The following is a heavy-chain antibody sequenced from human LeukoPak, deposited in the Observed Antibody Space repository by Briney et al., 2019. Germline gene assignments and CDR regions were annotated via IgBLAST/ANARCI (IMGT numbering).Heavy chain of an antibody. D-gene: IGHD2-15*01. Sequence: GRSLRLSCTASGFTFGDYAMSWVRQAPGKGLEWVGFIRSKAYGGTTEYAASVKGRFTISRDDSKSIAYVQMNSLKTEDTAVYYCTRDCPSGGSCYPLVGRDYWGQGTLVTVSS. CDR1: GFTFGDYA. J-gene: IGHJ4*02. CDR3: TRDCPSGGSCYPLVGRDY. V-gene: IGHV3-49*04. CDR2: IRSKAYGGTT.